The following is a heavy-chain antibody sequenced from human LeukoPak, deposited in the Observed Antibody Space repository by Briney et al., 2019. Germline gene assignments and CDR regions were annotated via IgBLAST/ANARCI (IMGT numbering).Heavy chain of an antibody. D-gene: IGHD2/OR15-2a*01. CDR2: ISGSGGST. CDR3: AIPRISRFDY. V-gene: IGHV3-23*01. Sequence: GGSLRLSCAASGLTFSTFGMTWVRQAPGKGLEWVSAISGSGGSTYYADSVKGRFTISRDNSKNTLYLQMNSLRAEDTAVYYCAIPRISRFDYWGQGTLVTVSS. CDR1: GLTFSTFG. J-gene: IGHJ4*02.